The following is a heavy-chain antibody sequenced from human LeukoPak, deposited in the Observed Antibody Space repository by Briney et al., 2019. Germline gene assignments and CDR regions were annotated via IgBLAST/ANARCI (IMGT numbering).Heavy chain of an antibody. J-gene: IGHJ5*02. V-gene: IGHV4-34*01. CDR2: INHSGST. Sequence: PSETLSLTCTVSGGSISSYYWSWIRQPPGQGLEWIGEINHSGSTNYNPSLKSRVTISVDTSKNQFSLKLSSVTAADTAVYYCARRRSKGFYYYGSGSYRNWFDPWGQGTLVTVSS. D-gene: IGHD3-10*01. CDR3: ARRRSKGFYYYGSGSYRNWFDP. CDR1: GGSISSYY.